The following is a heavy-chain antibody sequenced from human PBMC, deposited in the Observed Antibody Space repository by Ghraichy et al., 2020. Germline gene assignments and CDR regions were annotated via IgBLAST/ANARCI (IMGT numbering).Heavy chain of an antibody. J-gene: IGHJ4*02. CDR2: IRESGRNT. Sequence: GGSLRLSCAASGFAFGTFGMSWVRQAPGKGLEWVSTIRESGRNTYYAVSVKGRFTISRDTSRNTLYLEMNSLRAEDTAIYYCARGIHDLDNWGQGTLVTVSS. V-gene: IGHV3-23*01. CDR1: GFAFGTFG. D-gene: IGHD1-1*01. CDR3: ARGIHDLDN.